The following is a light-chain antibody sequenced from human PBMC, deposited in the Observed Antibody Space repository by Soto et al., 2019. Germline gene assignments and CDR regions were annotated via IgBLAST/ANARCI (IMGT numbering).Light chain of an antibody. J-gene: IGLJ2*01. CDR1: SSDVGGYNY. CDR2: EVS. CDR3: SSYTSSITLLV. Sequence: QSALTQPASVSGSPGQSITISCTGTSSDVGGYNYVSWYQQHPGKAPKLMIYEVSNRPSGVSNRFSGSKSGNTASLTISGLQADDEDDYYCSSYTSSITLLVFGGGTNLTVL. V-gene: IGLV2-14*01.